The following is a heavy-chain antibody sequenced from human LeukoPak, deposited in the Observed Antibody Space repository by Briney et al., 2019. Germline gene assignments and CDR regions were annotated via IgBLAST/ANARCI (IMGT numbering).Heavy chain of an antibody. D-gene: IGHD3-10*01. CDR1: GFTFSSHG. J-gene: IGHJ6*03. CDR3: ARDYRSGSYYMDV. CDR2: IWYDGSTK. V-gene: IGHV3-33*01. Sequence: PGGSLRLSCAASGFTFSSHGMHWVRQAPGKGLEWVAVIWYDGSTKYYADSVKGRFTISRDNSKNTVYLQMNSLRAEDTALYYCARDYRSGSYYMDVWGKGTTVTVSS.